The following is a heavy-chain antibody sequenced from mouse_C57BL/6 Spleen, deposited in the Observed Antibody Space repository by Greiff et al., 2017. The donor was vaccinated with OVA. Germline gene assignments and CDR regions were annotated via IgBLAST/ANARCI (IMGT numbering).Heavy chain of an antibody. J-gene: IGHJ2*01. Sequence: VQLQHSGAELVRPVASVKLSCTASGFNIKDDYMHWVKQRPEQGLEWIGWIDPENGDTEYASKFQGKATITADTSSNTAYLQLSSLTSEDTAVYYCTRGITTLYFDYWGQGTTLTVSS. CDR3: TRGITTLYFDY. CDR1: GFNIKDDY. V-gene: IGHV14-4*01. CDR2: IDPENGDT. D-gene: IGHD2-4*01.